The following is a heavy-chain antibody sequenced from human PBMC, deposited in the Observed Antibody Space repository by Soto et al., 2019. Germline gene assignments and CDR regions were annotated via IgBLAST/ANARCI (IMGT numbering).Heavy chain of an antibody. CDR2: IYYSGST. D-gene: IGHD5-18*01. CDR3: ARGVTSYYIDY. CDR1: GGSISSYY. V-gene: IGHV4-59*01. Sequence: SETLSLTCTVSGGSISSYYWSWIRQPPGKGLEWIGYIYYSGSTNYNPSLKSRVTISVDTSKNQFSLKLSSVTAADTAVYYCARGVTSYYIDYWSQGALVTVSS. J-gene: IGHJ4*02.